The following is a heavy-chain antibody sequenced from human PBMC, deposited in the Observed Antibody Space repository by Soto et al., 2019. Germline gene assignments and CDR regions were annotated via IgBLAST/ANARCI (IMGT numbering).Heavy chain of an antibody. J-gene: IGHJ3*02. D-gene: IGHD1-26*01. Sequence: GGSLRLSCAASGFTFSSYSMNWVRQAPGKGLEWVSSISSSSSYIYYADSVKGRFTISRDNAKNSLYLQMNSLRAEDRAVYYCARVQALGANGAFDIWGQGTMVTVSS. V-gene: IGHV3-21*01. CDR3: ARVQALGANGAFDI. CDR1: GFTFSSYS. CDR2: ISSSSSYI.